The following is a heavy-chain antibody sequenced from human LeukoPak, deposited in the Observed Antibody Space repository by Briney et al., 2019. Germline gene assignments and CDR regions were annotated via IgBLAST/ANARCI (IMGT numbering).Heavy chain of an antibody. CDR1: GFTFDDYA. V-gene: IGHV3-9*01. Sequence: PSGGSLRLSCAASGFTFDDYAMHWVRQAPGKGLEWVSGISWNSGSIGYADSVKGRFTIPRDNAKNSLYLQMNSLRAEDTALYYCAKDHSSGYYMKPFDYWGQGTLVTVSS. CDR2: ISWNSGSI. CDR3: AKDHSSGYYMKPFDY. D-gene: IGHD3-22*01. J-gene: IGHJ4*02.